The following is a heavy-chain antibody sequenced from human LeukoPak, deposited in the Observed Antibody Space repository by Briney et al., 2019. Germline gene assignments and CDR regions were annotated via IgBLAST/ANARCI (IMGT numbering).Heavy chain of an antibody. D-gene: IGHD3-10*01. J-gene: IGHJ6*03. CDR1: GGTFSSYA. CDR2: IIPIFGTA. CDR3: ARGSFYYGSGSHISDGDYYYYYMDV. Sequence: ASVKVSCKASGGTFSSYAISWVRQAPGQGLEWMGGIIPIFGTANYAQKFQGRVTITADESTSTAYMELSSLRSEDTAVYYCARGSFYYGSGSHISDGDYYYYYMDVWGKGTTVTVSS. V-gene: IGHV1-69*13.